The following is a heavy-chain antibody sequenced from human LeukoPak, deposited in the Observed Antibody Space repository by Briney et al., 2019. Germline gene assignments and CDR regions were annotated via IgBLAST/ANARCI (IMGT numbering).Heavy chain of an antibody. V-gene: IGHV4-61*09. CDR3: ARGEWELGYYMDV. Sequence: PSETLSLTCTVSGDSISEGAYSWNWVRQPAGKGLEWLGHIFITESTNYNPSLKSRVTTSVDTFKNQFSLKLSSVSAADTAVYYCARGEWELGYYMDVWGKGTTVTISS. J-gene: IGHJ6*03. CDR1: GDSISEGAYS. CDR2: IFITEST. D-gene: IGHD1-26*01.